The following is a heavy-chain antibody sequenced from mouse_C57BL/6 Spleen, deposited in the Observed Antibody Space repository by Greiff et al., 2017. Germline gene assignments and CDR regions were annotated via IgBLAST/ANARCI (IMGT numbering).Heavy chain of an antibody. CDR3: ARGYDYAMDY. D-gene: IGHD2-2*01. CDR2: IDPSDSET. J-gene: IGHJ4*01. Sequence: QVQLQQSGAELVRPGSSVKLSCKASGYTFTSYWLHWVKQRPIQGLEWIGNIDPSDSETHYNQKFKDKATLTVDKSSSTAYMQLSSLTSEDSAVYYCARGYDYAMDYWGPGTSVTVSS. V-gene: IGHV1-52*01. CDR1: GYTFTSYW.